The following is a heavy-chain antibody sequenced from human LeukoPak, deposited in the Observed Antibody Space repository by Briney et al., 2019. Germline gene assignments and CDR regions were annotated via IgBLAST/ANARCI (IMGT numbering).Heavy chain of an antibody. Sequence: SQTLSLTCTVSGCSISTGGYYWIWIRHHPGKGLEWIGHIYYSGSTYYNPSLKSRVSISVDTSKNQFSLKLTSVTAADTAVYSCARVHWAPRYFDSWGQGTLVTVSS. J-gene: IGHJ4*02. CDR3: ARVHWAPRYFDS. D-gene: IGHD3-16*01. CDR2: IYYSGST. CDR1: GCSISTGGYY. V-gene: IGHV4-31*03.